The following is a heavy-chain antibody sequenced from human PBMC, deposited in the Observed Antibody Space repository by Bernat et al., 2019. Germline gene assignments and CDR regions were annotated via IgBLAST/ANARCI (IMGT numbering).Heavy chain of an antibody. CDR1: GFTFSSYG. CDR2: ISYDGSSK. D-gene: IGHD3-10*01. Sequence: QVQLVESGGGVVQPGRSLRLSCAASGFTFSSYGMHWVRQAPGKGLEWVAGISYDGSSKDYADSVKGRFTISRDNSKNTLYLQMNSLRAEDTAMYYCAKEYAVHGVIRGRPGYYDYGMDDWGQGTTVTVSS. CDR3: AKEYAVHGVIRGRPGYYDYGMDD. J-gene: IGHJ6*02. V-gene: IGHV3-30*18.